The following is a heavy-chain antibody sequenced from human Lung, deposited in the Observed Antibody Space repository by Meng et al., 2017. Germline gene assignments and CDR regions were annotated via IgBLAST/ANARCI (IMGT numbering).Heavy chain of an antibody. CDR2: LGAHDGDT. J-gene: IGHJ4*02. CDR3: ARGTPGRSYSDY. D-gene: IGHD3-10*01. Sequence: QAQPVQPGPEVKKPGASVKVSCKASDYTFTGYGVSWVRQAPGQGLEWMAWLGAHDGDTSHAPKFQGRVTVSADRPTATAYMELRSLRSDDTAVYYCARGTPGRSYSDYWGQGTLVTVSS. V-gene: IGHV1-18*01. CDR1: DYTFTGYG.